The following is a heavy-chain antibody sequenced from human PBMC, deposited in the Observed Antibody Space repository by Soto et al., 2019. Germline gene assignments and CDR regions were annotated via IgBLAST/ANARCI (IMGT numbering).Heavy chain of an antibody. CDR1: GFTFSSYA. J-gene: IGHJ4*02. CDR3: ARDRDSSGFYSAIEY. V-gene: IGHV3-23*01. Sequence: GGSLRLSCAASGFTFSSYAMSWVRQAPGKGLEWVSAISGSGGSTYYADSVKGRFTISRDNSKNTLYLQMNSLRTEDTALYYCARDRDSSGFYSAIEYWGQGTLVTVSS. D-gene: IGHD3-22*01. CDR2: ISGSGGST.